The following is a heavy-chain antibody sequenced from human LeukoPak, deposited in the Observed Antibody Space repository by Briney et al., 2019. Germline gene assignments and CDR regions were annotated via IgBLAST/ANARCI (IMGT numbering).Heavy chain of an antibody. CDR2: ISSSSSTI. D-gene: IGHD3-9*01. Sequence: GGSLRLSCAASGFTFSSYSMNWVRQAPGKGLEWVSYISSSSSTIYYADSVKGRFTISRDNAKNSLYLQMNSLRHEDTAVYYCARDRLRYFDFHLYFDYWGQGTLVTVSS. CDR3: ARDRLRYFDFHLYFDY. CDR1: GFTFSSYS. J-gene: IGHJ4*02. V-gene: IGHV3-48*02.